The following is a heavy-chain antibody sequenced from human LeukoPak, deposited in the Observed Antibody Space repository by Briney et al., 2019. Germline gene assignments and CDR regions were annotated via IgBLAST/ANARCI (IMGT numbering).Heavy chain of an antibody. D-gene: IGHD5-24*01. CDR2: ISYDGSNK. Sequence: GGSLRLSCAASGFTFSSYAMHWVRQAPGKGLEWVAVISYDGSNKYYADSVRGRFTISRDNSKNTLYLQMNSLRAEDTAVYYCAKDRQRWLQLQDYWGQGTLVTVSS. CDR1: GFTFSSYA. V-gene: IGHV3-30-3*01. CDR3: AKDRQRWLQLQDY. J-gene: IGHJ4*02.